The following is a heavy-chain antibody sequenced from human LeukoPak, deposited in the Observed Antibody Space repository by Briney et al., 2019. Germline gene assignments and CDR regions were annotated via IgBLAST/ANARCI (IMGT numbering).Heavy chain of an antibody. CDR2: ISGSGGST. CDR3: ASTLFYGSGSYYRYNWFDP. D-gene: IGHD3-10*01. J-gene: IGHJ5*02. Sequence: GGSLRLSCAASGFTFSSYAMSWVRQAPGKGLEWVSAISGSGGSTYYADSVKGRYTISRDNSKNTLYLQMNSLRAEDTAVYYCASTLFYGSGSYYRYNWFDPWGQGTLVTVSS. V-gene: IGHV3-23*01. CDR1: GFTFSSYA.